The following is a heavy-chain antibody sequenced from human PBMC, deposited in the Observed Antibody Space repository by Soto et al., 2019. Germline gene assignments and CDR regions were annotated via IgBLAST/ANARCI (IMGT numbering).Heavy chain of an antibody. J-gene: IGHJ4*02. D-gene: IGHD5-12*01. CDR2: ISYDGSNK. V-gene: IGHV3-30*18. CDR3: AKDALGYSGYELYY. Sequence: QVQLVESGGGVVQPGRSLRLSCAASGFTFSSYGMHWVRQAPGKGLVWVAVISYDGSNKYYADSVKGRFTISRDNSKNALYLQMNSLRAEDTAVYYCAKDALGYSGYELYYWGQGTLVTVSS. CDR1: GFTFSSYG.